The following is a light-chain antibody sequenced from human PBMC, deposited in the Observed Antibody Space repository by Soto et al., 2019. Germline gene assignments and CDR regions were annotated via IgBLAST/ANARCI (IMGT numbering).Light chain of an antibody. CDR2: DAS. CDR3: QQRCNWPLT. CDR1: QSVSSY. J-gene: IGKJ4*01. V-gene: IGKV3-11*01. Sequence: EIVLTQSPATLSLSPGERATLSCRASQSVSSYLVWYQQKPGQAPRLLIYDASNRATGIPARFSGSGSGTDFTLTISSLEPEDFAVYYCQQRCNWPLTFGGGTKVDIK.